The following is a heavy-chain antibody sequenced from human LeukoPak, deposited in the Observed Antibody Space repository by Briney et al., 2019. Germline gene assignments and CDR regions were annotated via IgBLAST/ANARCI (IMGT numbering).Heavy chain of an antibody. CDR3: ATWAFYHSLDV. CDR2: INKDGSAT. J-gene: IGHJ6*02. Sequence: VGSLRLSCEASGFTFDAYAMHWVRQAPGQGLEWVSLINKDGSATYYADSVKGRFTISRDNSKNSLYLQMNSLRSEDTALYYCATWAFYHSLDVWGQGTTVTVSS. V-gene: IGHV3-43*02. D-gene: IGHD1-26*01. CDR1: GFTFDAYA.